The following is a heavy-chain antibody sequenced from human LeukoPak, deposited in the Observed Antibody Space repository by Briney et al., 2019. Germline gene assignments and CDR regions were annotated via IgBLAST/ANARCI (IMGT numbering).Heavy chain of an antibody. CDR3: AKDRGRYSYGSVDY. Sequence: GGSLRLSCAASGFAFSSYAISWVRQAPGKGLGWVSSISGCGGSTYYADSVKGRFTISRDNFKNTLYLQMNSLRVEDTAVYYCAKDRGRYSYGSVDYWGQGTLVTVSS. V-gene: IGHV3-23*01. J-gene: IGHJ4*02. D-gene: IGHD5-12*01. CDR1: GFAFSSYA. CDR2: ISGCGGST.